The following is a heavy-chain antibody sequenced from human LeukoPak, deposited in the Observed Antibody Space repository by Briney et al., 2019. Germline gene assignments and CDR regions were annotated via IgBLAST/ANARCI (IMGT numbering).Heavy chain of an antibody. CDR1: GFTFSSYA. V-gene: IGHV3-30*04. CDR2: ISYDGSKK. D-gene: IGHD2-2*01. Sequence: GRSLRLSCAASGFTFSSYAMHWVRQAPGKGLEWVAIISYDGSKKYYADSVKGRFTISRDNSKNTLYVQMNSLRAEETAVYYCARDLGLDIVVVPAAIQRNDYYYYGMDVWGQGTTVTVSS. CDR3: ARDLGLDIVVVPAAIQRNDYYYYGMDV. J-gene: IGHJ6*02.